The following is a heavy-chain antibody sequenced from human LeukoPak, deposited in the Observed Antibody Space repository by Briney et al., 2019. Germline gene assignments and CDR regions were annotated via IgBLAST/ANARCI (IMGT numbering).Heavy chain of an antibody. V-gene: IGHV3-30*18. CDR1: GFTFSSYG. CDR3: AKAGCSSTSCYHTH. D-gene: IGHD2-2*01. Sequence: PGRSLRLSCAASGFTFSSYGMHWVRQAPGKGLEWVAVISYDGSNKCHADSVKGRFTISRDNSKNTLYLQMNSLRAEDTAVYYCAKAGCSSTSCYHTHWGQGTLVTVSS. J-gene: IGHJ4*02. CDR2: ISYDGSNK.